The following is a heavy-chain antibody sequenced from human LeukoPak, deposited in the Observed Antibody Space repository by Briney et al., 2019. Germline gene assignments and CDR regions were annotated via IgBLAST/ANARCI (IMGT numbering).Heavy chain of an antibody. Sequence: PGGSLRLSCAASGFTFSGYWMSWVRQAPGKGLEWVANIKQDGSEKYYVDSVKGRFTISRDNAKNSLYLQMNSLRAEDTAVYYCARASPYYDILTGYRAFDYWGQGTLVTVSS. CDR1: GFTFSGYW. J-gene: IGHJ4*02. CDR3: ARASPYYDILTGYRAFDY. V-gene: IGHV3-7*01. D-gene: IGHD3-9*01. CDR2: IKQDGSEK.